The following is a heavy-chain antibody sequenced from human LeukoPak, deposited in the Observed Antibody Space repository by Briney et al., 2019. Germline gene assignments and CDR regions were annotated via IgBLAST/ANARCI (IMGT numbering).Heavy chain of an antibody. V-gene: IGHV3-48*04. J-gene: IGHJ4*02. Sequence: GGSLRLSCAASGFTFSSYSMTWVRQAPGKGLEWVSYISSSSSTIYYADSVKGRFTISRDNAKNSLYLQMNSLRAEDTAVYYCAREGAGTDFDYWGQGTLVTVSS. CDR3: AREGAGTDFDY. D-gene: IGHD6-19*01. CDR1: GFTFSSYS. CDR2: ISSSSSTI.